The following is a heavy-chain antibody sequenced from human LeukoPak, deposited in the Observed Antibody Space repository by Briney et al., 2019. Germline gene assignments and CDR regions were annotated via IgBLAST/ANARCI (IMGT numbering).Heavy chain of an antibody. J-gene: IGHJ6*02. CDR1: GDSVSSNSAA. CDR2: TYYRSKWYN. V-gene: IGHV6-1*01. D-gene: IGHD2-2*01. Sequence: SQTLSLTCAISGDSVSSNSAAWNWIRQSPSRGLEWLGRTYYRSKWYNDYAVSVKSRITINPDTSKNQFSLQLNSVTPEDTAVYYCAVGGQRGPEIGGFHAVPAAQGGDYYYGMDVWGQGTTVTVSS. CDR3: AVGGQRGPEIGGFHAVPAAQGGDYYYGMDV.